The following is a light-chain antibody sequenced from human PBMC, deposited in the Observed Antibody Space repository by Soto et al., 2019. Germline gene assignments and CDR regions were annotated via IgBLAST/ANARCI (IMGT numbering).Light chain of an antibody. Sequence: EVVMTQSPGAVSVSPGERATLSCRASQSVTSNVAWYQQKPGQAPRLLIYRASARATGVPARFSGSGSGTDFTLTISRLEPEDFAVYYCQQYGSSPWTFGQGTKVDIK. J-gene: IGKJ1*01. CDR1: QSVTSN. CDR3: QQYGSSPWT. CDR2: RAS. V-gene: IGKV3-20*01.